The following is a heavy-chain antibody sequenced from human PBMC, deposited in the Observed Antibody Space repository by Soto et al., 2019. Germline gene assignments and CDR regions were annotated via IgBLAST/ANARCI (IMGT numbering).Heavy chain of an antibody. CDR1: GYTFTNYG. Sequence: ASVKVSCKAPGYTFTNYGIRWVRQAPGQGLEWMARISGYNGDTKYAQNPQGRVTMTTDKSTSTAYMELRSLRSDDTAVYYCARDRPYDFWSAYKSNYYSGLDVWGQGTQVTVSS. J-gene: IGHJ6*02. CDR2: ISGYNGDT. D-gene: IGHD3-3*01. V-gene: IGHV1-18*04. CDR3: ARDRPYDFWSAYKSNYYSGLDV.